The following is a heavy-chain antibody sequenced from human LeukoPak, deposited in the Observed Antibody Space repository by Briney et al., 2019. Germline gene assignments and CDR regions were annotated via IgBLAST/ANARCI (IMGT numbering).Heavy chain of an antibody. CDR1: GFTFDDYG. CDR3: ARTRLWFGELSSGVTFDP. CDR2: INWNGGST. Sequence: GGSLRLSCAASGFTFDDYGMSWVRQAPGKGLEWVSGINWNGGSTGYADSVKGRFTISRDNAKNSLYLQMNSLRAEDTALYYCARTRLWFGELSSGVTFDPWGQGTLVTASS. V-gene: IGHV3-20*04. J-gene: IGHJ5*02. D-gene: IGHD3-10*01.